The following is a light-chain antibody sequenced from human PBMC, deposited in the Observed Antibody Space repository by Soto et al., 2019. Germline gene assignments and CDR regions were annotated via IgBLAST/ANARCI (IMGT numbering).Light chain of an antibody. CDR3: QQYGSALYS. J-gene: IGKJ2*03. CDR2: GAS. V-gene: IGKV3-20*01. CDR1: QSVGSSY. Sequence: IVLTQSPGTLSLSPGEGATLSCRASQSVGSSYLVWYQQKPGQAPRLLMYGASNRATGVPDRFSGSGSGTDFTLTISRLEPEDFAVYYCQQYGSALYSFGQGTKVEI.